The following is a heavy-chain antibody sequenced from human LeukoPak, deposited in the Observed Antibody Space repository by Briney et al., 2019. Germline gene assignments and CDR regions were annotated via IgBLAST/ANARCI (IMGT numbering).Heavy chain of an antibody. CDR1: GGSISSYY. J-gene: IGHJ1*01. CDR2: IYYSGST. V-gene: IGHV4-59*08. D-gene: IGHD6-13*01. Sequence: SETLSLTCTVSGGSISSYYWSWIRQPPGKGLEWIGYIYYSGSTNYNPSLKSRVTISVDTSKNQFSLKLSSVTAADTAVYYCAGQQLVPGYFQHWGQGTLVTVSS. CDR3: AGQQLVPGYFQH.